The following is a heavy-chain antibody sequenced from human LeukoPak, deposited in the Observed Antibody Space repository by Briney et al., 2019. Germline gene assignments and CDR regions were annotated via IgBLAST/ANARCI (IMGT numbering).Heavy chain of an antibody. V-gene: IGHV3-23*01. J-gene: IGHJ4*02. CDR2: INAGGTNT. CDR3: ANGESPDY. CDR1: GFNFSTYA. D-gene: IGHD3-10*01. Sequence: GGSLRLSCTASGFNFSTYAMTWVRQPPGKGLQWASTINAGGTNTKYADSVKGRFTISRDSSKSTLYLQMNSLRVEDTAVYYCANGESPDYWGQGTLVTVSS.